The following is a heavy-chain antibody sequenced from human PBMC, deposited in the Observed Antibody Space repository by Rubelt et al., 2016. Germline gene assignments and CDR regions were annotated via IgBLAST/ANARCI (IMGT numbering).Heavy chain of an antibody. CDR2: IDAGNGDT. J-gene: IGHJ4*02. Sequence: QVQLVQSGAEVKRPGASVKVSCKASGYPFATYAMHWVRQAPGQRLEWMGWIDAGNGDTKYSQKFQGRVTITRDTSASTAYMERSSLRSEDTAVYYCARAQRIRLLMVYAPTFDYWGQGTLVTVSS. CDR1: GYPFATYA. D-gene: IGHD2-8*01. V-gene: IGHV1-3*01. CDR3: ARAQRIRLLMVYAPTFDY.